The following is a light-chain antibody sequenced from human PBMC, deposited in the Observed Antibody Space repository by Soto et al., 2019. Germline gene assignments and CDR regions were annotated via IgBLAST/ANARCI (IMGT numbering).Light chain of an antibody. J-gene: IGKJ3*01. CDR3: QQYNSYLFT. CDR2: KAS. Sequence: DILMTQSPSTLSASVGDRVTITCRASQSISSWLAWYQQKPGKAPKLLIYKASSLESGVPSRFSGSGSGTEFTLTISSLQPDDFATYYCQQYNSYLFTFGPGTKVDIK. CDR1: QSISSW. V-gene: IGKV1-5*03.